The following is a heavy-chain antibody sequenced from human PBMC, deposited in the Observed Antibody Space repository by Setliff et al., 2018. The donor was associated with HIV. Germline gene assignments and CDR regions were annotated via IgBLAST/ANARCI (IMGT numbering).Heavy chain of an antibody. D-gene: IGHD4-17*01. CDR3: ARGQTSVTLQFDH. CDR2: INQDGSEK. V-gene: IGHV3-7*01. Sequence: PGGSLRLSCAVSGFTFSSYWMVWVRQAPGKGLEWVANINQDGSEKNYVESVKGRFTISRDNAKNSLFLQMNSLRAEDTAVYYCARGQTSVTLQFDHWGQGTLVTVSS. CDR1: GFTFSSYW. J-gene: IGHJ4*02.